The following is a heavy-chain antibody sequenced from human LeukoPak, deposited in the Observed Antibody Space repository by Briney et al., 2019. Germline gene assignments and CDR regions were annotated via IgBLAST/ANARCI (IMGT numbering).Heavy chain of an antibody. CDR1: GFTFSSYG. Sequence: GGTLRLSCAASGFTFSSYGMSWVRQAPGKGLEWVSAISGSGGSTYYADSVKGRFTISRDNSKNTLYLQMNSLRAEDTAVYYCARDNPVAYYDFWSGYYAAGDYWGQGTLVTVSS. CDR2: ISGSGGST. V-gene: IGHV3-23*01. CDR3: ARDNPVAYYDFWSGYYAAGDY. D-gene: IGHD3-3*01. J-gene: IGHJ4*02.